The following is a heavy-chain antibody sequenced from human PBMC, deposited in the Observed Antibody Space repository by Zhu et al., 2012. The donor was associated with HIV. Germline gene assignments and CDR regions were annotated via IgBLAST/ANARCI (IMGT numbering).Heavy chain of an antibody. J-gene: IGHJ4*02. CDR1: GGSFSGYY. CDR3: ARGYGSGSYYHY. Sequence: QVQLQQWGAGLLRPSETLSLTCAVYGGSFSGYYWGWIRQPPGKGLEWIGGINRSGDTDYNPSLKSRVTISVDTSKNQFSLKLNSVTAADTAVYYCARGYGSGSYYHYWGQGTLVTVSS. V-gene: IGHV4-34*01. CDR2: INRSGDT. D-gene: IGHD3-10*01.